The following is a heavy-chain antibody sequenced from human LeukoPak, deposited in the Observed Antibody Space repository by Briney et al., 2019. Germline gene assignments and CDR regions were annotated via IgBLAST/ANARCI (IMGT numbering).Heavy chain of an antibody. J-gene: IGHJ4*02. D-gene: IGHD3-10*01. CDR3: ARSYYYGSGSYYNASPQLY. V-gene: IGHV3-33*01. Sequence: GGSLRLSCAASGFTFSSYGMHWVRQAPGKGLEWVAVIWYDGSNKYYADSVKGRFTTSRDNSKNTLYPQMNSLRAEDTAVYYCARSYYYGSGSYYNASPQLYWGQGTLVTVSS. CDR1: GFTFSSYG. CDR2: IWYDGSNK.